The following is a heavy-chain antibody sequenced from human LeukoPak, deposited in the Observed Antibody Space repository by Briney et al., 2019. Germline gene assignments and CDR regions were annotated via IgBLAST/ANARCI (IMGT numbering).Heavy chain of an antibody. V-gene: IGHV3-23*01. J-gene: IGHJ3*02. CDR2: ISSSGDST. CDR1: GFTFSSFA. D-gene: IGHD3-22*01. Sequence: GGSLRLSCAASGFTFSSFAMSWVRQAPGKGLEWVSAISSSGDSTYYADSVKGRFTISRDNSKNTLYLQMNSLRAEDTAVYYCAKGGYYDSSGPDAFDIWGQGTMVTVSS. CDR3: AKGGYYDSSGPDAFDI.